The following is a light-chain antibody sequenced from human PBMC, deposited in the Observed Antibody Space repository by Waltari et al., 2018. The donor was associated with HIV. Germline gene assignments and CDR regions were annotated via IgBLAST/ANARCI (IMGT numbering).Light chain of an antibody. CDR1: KIGTKS. CDR2: DDS. V-gene: IGLV3-21*02. J-gene: IGLJ2*01. CDR3: QSTDNSGTHVV. Sequence: SYVLTQPPSVSVAPGQTARITCGGNKIGTKSVHWYQPKPGQAPVLVVYDDSDRPSGIPERFSGSNSGNTATLTISRVEAGDEADYYCQSTDNSGTHVVFGGGTKLTVL.